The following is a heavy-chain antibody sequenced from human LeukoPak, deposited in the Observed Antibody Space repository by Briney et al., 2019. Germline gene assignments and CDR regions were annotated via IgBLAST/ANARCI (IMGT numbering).Heavy chain of an antibody. J-gene: IGHJ3*02. D-gene: IGHD2-15*01. V-gene: IGHV3-21*01. CDR1: GFTFNTYT. Sequence: GGSLRLSCAASGFTFNTYTINWVRQAPGKGLEWVSSISSSSSYIYHSDSVKGRFTISRDNAKNSLYLQMNSLRAEDTAVYYCARDQGVHCSGASCTAFDIWGQGTMVTVSS. CDR3: ARDQGVHCSGASCTAFDI. CDR2: ISSSSSYI.